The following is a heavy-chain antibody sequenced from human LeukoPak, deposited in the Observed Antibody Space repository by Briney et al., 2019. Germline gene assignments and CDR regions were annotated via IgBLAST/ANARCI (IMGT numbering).Heavy chain of an antibody. V-gene: IGHV3-64*01. D-gene: IGHD4-17*01. J-gene: IGHJ6*03. CDR2: ISSNGGST. Sequence: GGSLRLSCAASGFTFRSYAMHWVRQAPGKGLEYVSAISSNGGSTYYANSVKGRFTISRDNSKNTLYLQMGSLRAEDMAVYYCARNYGDHYYYYYYYMDVWGKGTTVTVSS. CDR3: ARNYGDHYYYYYYYMDV. CDR1: GFTFRSYA.